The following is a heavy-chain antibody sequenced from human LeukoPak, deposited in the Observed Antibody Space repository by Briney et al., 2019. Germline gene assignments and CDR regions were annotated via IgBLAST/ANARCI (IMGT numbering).Heavy chain of an antibody. J-gene: IGHJ4*02. CDR2: IYYRGST. V-gene: IGHV4-59*01. CDR3: ARHYSDSSAYFKY. D-gene: IGHD3-22*01. Sequence: KPSETLSLTCTVSGGSISGYYWSWIRQPPGKGLEWIGYIYYRGSTNYNPSLKSRVTISVDTSKNQFSLKLSSVTAADTAVYYCARHYSDSSAYFKYWGQGTLVTVSS. CDR1: GGSISGYY.